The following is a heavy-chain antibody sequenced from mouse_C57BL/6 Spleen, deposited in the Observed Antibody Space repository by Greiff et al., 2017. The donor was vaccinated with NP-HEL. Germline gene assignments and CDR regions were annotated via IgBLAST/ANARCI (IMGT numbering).Heavy chain of an antibody. D-gene: IGHD1-1*01. CDR2: IYPGSGNT. Sequence: VQGVESGAELVRPGASVKLSCKASGYTFTDYYINWVKQRPGQGLEWIARIYPGSGNTYYNEKFKGKATLTAEKSSSTAYMQLSSLTSEDSAVYFWARGNYGSSAWFAYWGQGTLVTVAA. CDR1: GYTFTDYY. J-gene: IGHJ3*01. V-gene: IGHV1-76*01. CDR3: ARGNYGSSAWFAY.